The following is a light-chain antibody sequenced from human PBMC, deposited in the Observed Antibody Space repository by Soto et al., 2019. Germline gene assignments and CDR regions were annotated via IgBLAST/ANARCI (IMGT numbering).Light chain of an antibody. CDR2: GAS. Sequence: EVVMTQSPDTLSVSPGESATLSCRARQSISNNIAWYQQKPGQAPRLLIYGASTRTTGIPARFSGRGSWTDFTLTISTVPSEDFAVYYCQQYNHWPYTFAQGTKLEI. V-gene: IGKV3-15*01. CDR3: QQYNHWPYT. CDR1: QSISNN. J-gene: IGKJ2*01.